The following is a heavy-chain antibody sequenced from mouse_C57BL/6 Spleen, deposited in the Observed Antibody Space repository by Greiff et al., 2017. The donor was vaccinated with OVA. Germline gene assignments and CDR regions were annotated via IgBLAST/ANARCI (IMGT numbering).Heavy chain of an antibody. Sequence: EVKLMESGPGMVKPSQSLSLTCTVTGYSITSGYDWHWIRHFPGNKLEWMGYISYSGSTNYNPSLKSRISITHDTSKNHFFLKLNSVTTEDTATYYCARGSSGYGMDYWGQGTSVTVSS. V-gene: IGHV3-1*01. CDR3: ARGSSGYGMDY. CDR2: ISYSGST. CDR1: GYSITSGYD. J-gene: IGHJ4*01. D-gene: IGHD3-2*02.